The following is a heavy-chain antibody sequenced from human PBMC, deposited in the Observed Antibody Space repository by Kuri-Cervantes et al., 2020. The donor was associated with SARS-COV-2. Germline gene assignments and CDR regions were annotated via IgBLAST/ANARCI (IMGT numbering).Heavy chain of an antibody. CDR1: GYTLTELS. CDR2: FDPEDGET. D-gene: IGHD2-2*01. Sequence: ASVKVSCKVSGYTLTELSMHWVRQAPGKGLEWMGGFDPEDGETIYAQKFQGRVTMTEDTSTSTAYMELRSLRSDDTAVYYCARVGEDIVVVPAAIPYYYYMDVWGKGTTVTVSS. CDR3: ARVGEDIVVVPAAIPYYYYMDV. V-gene: IGHV1-24*01. J-gene: IGHJ6*03.